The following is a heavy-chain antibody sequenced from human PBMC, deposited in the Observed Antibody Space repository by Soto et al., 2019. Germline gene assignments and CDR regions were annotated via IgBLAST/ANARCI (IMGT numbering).Heavy chain of an antibody. V-gene: IGHV2-5*01. D-gene: IGHD6-6*01. CDR2: IYWNDDK. CDR3: ARGLATLPVFAFDV. Sequence: QITVKGSGPTLVKPTQTLTLTCSLSGISLSTSGVGLGWIRQTPRKALEWLALIYWNDDKHYTPSLKSRLTITKDTSKNQAVLTMTNTDPVDTSTYYCARGLATLPVFAFDVWGQGTVVTVSS. J-gene: IGHJ3*01. CDR1: GISLSTSGVG.